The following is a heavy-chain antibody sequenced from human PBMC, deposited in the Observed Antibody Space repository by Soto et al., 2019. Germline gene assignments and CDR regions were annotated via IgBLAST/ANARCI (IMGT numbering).Heavy chain of an antibody. Sequence: SETLSLTCSVSGSSINSNLYHWGWIRHSPGKGLEWIGSIHNTGNIFYNPSLKSRVTLSIDTSQSHFSLHLYSVTPDDTAVYYCVRLIGNSWLDSWGQGTLVTVSS. D-gene: IGHD2-8*01. CDR1: GSSINSNLYH. V-gene: IGHV4-39*02. CDR2: IHNTGNI. J-gene: IGHJ5*01. CDR3: VRLIGNSWLDS.